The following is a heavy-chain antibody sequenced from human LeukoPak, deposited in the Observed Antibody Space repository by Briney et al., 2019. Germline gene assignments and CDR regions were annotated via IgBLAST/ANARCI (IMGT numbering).Heavy chain of an antibody. D-gene: IGHD6-13*01. Sequence: TGGSLRLSCAASGFTFSSYSMNWVRQAPGKGLEWVSSISSSSSYIYYADSVKGRFTISRDNAKNSLYLQMNSLRAEDTAVYYCARDGSYSSSWYYFDYWGQGTLVTVSS. CDR1: GFTFSSYS. V-gene: IGHV3-21*01. CDR3: ARDGSYSSSWYYFDY. CDR2: ISSSSSYI. J-gene: IGHJ4*02.